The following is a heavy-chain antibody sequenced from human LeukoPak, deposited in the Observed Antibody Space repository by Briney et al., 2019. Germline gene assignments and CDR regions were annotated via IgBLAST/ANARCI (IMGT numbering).Heavy chain of an antibody. CDR2: ISGSGGST. J-gene: IGHJ4*02. V-gene: IGHV3-23*01. CDR1: GFTFSSYA. CDR3: AKRDGYYDSSGYYYFDY. D-gene: IGHD3-22*01. Sequence: GGSLRLSCAASGFTFSSYAMSWVRQAPGKGLEWVSAISGSGGSTYYADSVKGRFTISRDNSKNTLYLQMNSLRAEDTAVYYCAKRDGYYDSSGYYYFDYWGREPWSPSPQ.